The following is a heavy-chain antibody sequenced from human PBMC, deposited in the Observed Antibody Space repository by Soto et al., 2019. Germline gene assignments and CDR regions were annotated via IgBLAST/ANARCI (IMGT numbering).Heavy chain of an antibody. V-gene: IGHV4-31*03. CDR2: IYYSGST. Sequence: SETLCLTCTVSGGSISSGGYYWSWIRQHPGKGLEWIGYIYYSGSTYYNPSLKSRVTISVDTSKNQFSLKLSSVTAADTAVYYCARSQYYYDSSGYLAVDAFDIWGQGTMVTVSS. J-gene: IGHJ3*02. CDR3: ARSQYYYDSSGYLAVDAFDI. CDR1: GGSISSGGYY. D-gene: IGHD3-22*01.